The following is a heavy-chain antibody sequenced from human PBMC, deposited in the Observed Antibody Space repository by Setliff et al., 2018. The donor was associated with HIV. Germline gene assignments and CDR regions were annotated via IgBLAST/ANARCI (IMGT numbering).Heavy chain of an antibody. CDR1: GGSMSSYC. CDR2: IYSTGTT. Sequence: TSETLSLTCSVSGGSMSSYCWTWIRQSAGKGLEWIGHIYSTGTTNYNSSLKSRLTMSIDTSKNQFSLGLRSLTAADTAVYYCARGRDGYSLGNFDFWGQGTLVTAPQ. D-gene: IGHD2-21*02. V-gene: IGHV4-4*07. CDR3: ARGRDGYSLGNFDF. J-gene: IGHJ4*02.